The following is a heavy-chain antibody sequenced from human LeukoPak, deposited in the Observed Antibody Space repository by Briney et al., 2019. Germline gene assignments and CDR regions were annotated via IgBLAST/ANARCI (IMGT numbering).Heavy chain of an antibody. D-gene: IGHD6-19*01. J-gene: IGHJ4*02. Sequence: SETLSLTCTVSGGSISSYYWSWIRQPPGMGLEWIGYIYYSGSTNYNPSLKSRVTISVDTSKNQFSLKLSSVTAADTAVYYCARRVTQGYSSGWYYFDHWGQGTLVTVSS. CDR1: GGSISSYY. V-gene: IGHV4-59*08. CDR3: ARRVTQGYSSGWYYFDH. CDR2: IYYSGST.